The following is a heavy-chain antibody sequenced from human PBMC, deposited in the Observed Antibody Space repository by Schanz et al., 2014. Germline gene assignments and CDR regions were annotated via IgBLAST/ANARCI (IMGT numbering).Heavy chain of an antibody. J-gene: IGHJ4*02. CDR2: IIPILDIT. CDR1: GYTFTDYY. V-gene: IGHV1-46*01. CDR3: ARDRDQWDGNYLDY. D-gene: IGHD1-26*01. Sequence: QVQLVQSGPEVKKPGASVKVSCKASGYTFTDYYIHWVRQAPGQGLEWMGTIIPILDITNYAQKFQGRVTMTTDTSTSTVYMELRSLTSDDSAVYYCARDRDQWDGNYLDYWGQGTLVTVSS.